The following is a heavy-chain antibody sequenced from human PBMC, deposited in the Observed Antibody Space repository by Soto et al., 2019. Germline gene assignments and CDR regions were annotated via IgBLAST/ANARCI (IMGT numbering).Heavy chain of an antibody. J-gene: IGHJ4*02. V-gene: IGHV4-31*03. Sequence: SETLSLTCTVSGGSISSGGYYWSWIRQHPGKGLEWIGYIYYSGSTYYNPSLKSRVTISVDTSKNQFSLKLSSVTAADTAVYYCARHVEHRESYFVHLGQGILVTVSS. CDR2: IYYSGST. CDR1: GGSISSGGYY. D-gene: IGHD3-10*01. CDR3: ARHVEHRESYFVH.